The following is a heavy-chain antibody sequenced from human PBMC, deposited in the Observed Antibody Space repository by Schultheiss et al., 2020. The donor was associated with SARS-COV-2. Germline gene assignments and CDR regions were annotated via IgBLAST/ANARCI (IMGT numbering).Heavy chain of an antibody. Sequence: GESLKISCAASGFTVSSNYMSWVRQAPGKGLEWVSVIYSGGSTYYADSVKGRFTISRDNAKNSLYLQMNSLRAEDTAVYYCARAYRQLVRYGLDIWGQGTTVTVSS. D-gene: IGHD6-6*01. CDR2: IYSGGST. J-gene: IGHJ6*02. CDR1: GFTVSSNY. CDR3: ARAYRQLVRYGLDI. V-gene: IGHV3-53*01.